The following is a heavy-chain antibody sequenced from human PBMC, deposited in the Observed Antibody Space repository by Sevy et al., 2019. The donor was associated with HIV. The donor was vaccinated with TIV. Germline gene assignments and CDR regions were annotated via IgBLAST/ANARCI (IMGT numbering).Heavy chain of an antibody. CDR3: ARDGGNYFDY. Sequence: GGSLRLSCEASGFTFTSYSMNWVRQAPGEGLEWVSSISSYSYISYADSVKGRFTVSRDNAKNSLYLHMSSLRAEDMAVYYCARDGGNYFDYWGQGTLVTVSS. D-gene: IGHD3-16*01. V-gene: IGHV3-21*01. CDR2: ISSYSYI. J-gene: IGHJ4*02. CDR1: GFTFTSYS.